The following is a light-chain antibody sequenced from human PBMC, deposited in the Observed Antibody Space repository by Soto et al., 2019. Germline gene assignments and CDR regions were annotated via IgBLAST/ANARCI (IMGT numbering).Light chain of an antibody. CDR3: QQYNSYPWT. CDR2: EAS. J-gene: IGKJ1*01. CDR1: QGISSW. Sequence: DIQMTQFPSTLSASVGDRVTISCRASQGISSWLAWYQQKPGKAPKLLIYEASSLQSGVPSRFSGSGSGTEFTLTISSLQPDDSATYYCQQYNSYPWTFGQGTKVEIK. V-gene: IGKV1-5*01.